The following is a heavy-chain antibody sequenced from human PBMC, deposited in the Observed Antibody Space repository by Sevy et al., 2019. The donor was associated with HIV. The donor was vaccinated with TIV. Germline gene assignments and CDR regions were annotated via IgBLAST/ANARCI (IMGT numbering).Heavy chain of an antibody. CDR1: GGSISSSSYY. CDR3: AGFEYGDYTNLFDP. D-gene: IGHD4-17*01. J-gene: IGHJ5*02. V-gene: IGHV4-39*01. Sequence: SETLCLTCTVSGGSISSSSYYWGWIRQPPGKGLEWIGNIYYSGSSYYNPSLNSRVTISVVTSKNQFSLKLTSVTAADTAVYYCAGFEYGDYTNLFDPWGQGTLVTVSS. CDR2: IYYSGSS.